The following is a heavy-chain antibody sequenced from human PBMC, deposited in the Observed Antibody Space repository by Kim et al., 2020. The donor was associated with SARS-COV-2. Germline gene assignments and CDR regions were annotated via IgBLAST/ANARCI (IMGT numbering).Heavy chain of an antibody. CDR3: ARGPYCGGDYYLNWFDP. D-gene: IGHD2-21*02. CDR1: GGSISSYY. J-gene: IGHJ5*02. CDR2: IYYSGST. V-gene: IGHV4-59*01. Sequence: SETLSLTCTVSGGSISSYYWSWIRQPPGKGLEWIGYIYYSGSTNYNPSLKSRVTISVDTSKNQFSLKLSSVTAADTAVYYCARGPYCGGDYYLNWFDPWGQGTLVTVSS.